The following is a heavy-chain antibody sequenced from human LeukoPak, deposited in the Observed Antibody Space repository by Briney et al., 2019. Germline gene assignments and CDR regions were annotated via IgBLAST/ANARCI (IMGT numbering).Heavy chain of an antibody. CDR2: MYYSGST. V-gene: IGHV4-39*07. J-gene: IGHJ4*02. CDR3: ARDRPILTGTNFDY. D-gene: IGHD3-9*01. Sequence: SETLSLTCTVSGGSISSYYWGWIRQPPGKGLEWIGSMYYSGSTYYNPSLKSRVTISVDTSKNQFSLKLSSVTAADTAVYYCARDRPILTGTNFDYWGQGTLVTVSS. CDR1: GGSISSYY.